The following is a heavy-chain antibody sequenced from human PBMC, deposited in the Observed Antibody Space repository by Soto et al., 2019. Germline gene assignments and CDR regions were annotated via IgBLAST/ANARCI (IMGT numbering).Heavy chain of an antibody. D-gene: IGHD1-20*01. CDR2: ISSSSSTI. CDR3: ARGITGLFDY. Sequence: EVQLVESGGGLVQPGGSLRLSCAASGFTFSSYSMNWVRQAPGKGLEWVSYISSSSSTIYYADSVKGRFTISRDNAKNSLYLQMNSLRAEDTAEYYCARGITGLFDYWGQGTLVTVSS. V-gene: IGHV3-48*01. J-gene: IGHJ4*02. CDR1: GFTFSSYS.